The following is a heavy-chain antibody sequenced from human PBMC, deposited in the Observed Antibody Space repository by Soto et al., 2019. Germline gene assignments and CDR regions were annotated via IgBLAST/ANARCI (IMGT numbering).Heavy chain of an antibody. Sequence: PGGSLRLSCSASGFTFSSYAMHWVRQAPGKGLEYVSAISSNGGSTYYADSVKGRFTISRDNSKNTLYLQMNSLRAEDTAVYYCANSIWFGELFYSQLENQYNWFDPWGQGTLVTVSS. CDR1: GFTFSSYA. V-gene: IGHV3-64*04. J-gene: IGHJ5*02. CDR2: ISSNGGST. CDR3: ANSIWFGELFYSQLENQYNWFDP. D-gene: IGHD3-10*01.